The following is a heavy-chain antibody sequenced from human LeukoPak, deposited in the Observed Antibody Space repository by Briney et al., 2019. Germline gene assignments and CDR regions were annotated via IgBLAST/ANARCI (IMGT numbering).Heavy chain of an antibody. D-gene: IGHD3-3*01. V-gene: IGHV3-30*03. CDR1: GFTFSRYG. J-gene: IGHJ2*01. Sequence: GGSLRLSCAASGFTFSRYGMHWVRQAPGKGLEWVAVLSYSGTNKYYTDSVEGRFTISRDNSKSTVYLQMNSLRAEDTAVYHCARVRNGAGNNFLDWHFDPGGVAPWSLSPQ. CDR3: ARVRNGAGNNFLDWHFDP. CDR2: LSYSGTNK.